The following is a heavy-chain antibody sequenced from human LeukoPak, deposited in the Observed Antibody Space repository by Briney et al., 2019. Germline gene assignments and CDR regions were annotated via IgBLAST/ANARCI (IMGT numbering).Heavy chain of an antibody. V-gene: IGHV3-23*01. D-gene: IGHD4-11*01. Sequence: GGSMRLSCAASGFTFSSYAMSWVRQAPGKGLEWVSAISGSGGSTYYAGSVKGRFTISRDNSKNTLYLQMNSLRAEDTAVYYCAKDVYSNYYFDYWGQGTLVTVSS. CDR3: AKDVYSNYYFDY. CDR2: ISGSGGST. CDR1: GFTFSSYA. J-gene: IGHJ4*02.